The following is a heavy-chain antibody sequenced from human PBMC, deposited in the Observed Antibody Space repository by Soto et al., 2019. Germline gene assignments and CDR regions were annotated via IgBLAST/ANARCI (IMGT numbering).Heavy chain of an antibody. D-gene: IGHD3-9*01. CDR3: AKDLLLSYDILPGYYIPHDAFDI. J-gene: IGHJ3*02. CDR1: GFTFSSYG. Sequence: QVQLVESGGGVVQPGRSLKLSCAASGFTFSSYGMHWVRQAPGKGLEWVAVISYDGSNKYYADSVKGRFTISRDNSKNTLYLQMNSLRAEDTAVYYCAKDLLLSYDILPGYYIPHDAFDIWGQGTMVTVSS. CDR2: ISYDGSNK. V-gene: IGHV3-30*18.